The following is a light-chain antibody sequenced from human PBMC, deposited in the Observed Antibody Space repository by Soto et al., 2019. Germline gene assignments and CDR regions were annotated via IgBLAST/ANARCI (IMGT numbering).Light chain of an antibody. CDR2: GAS. V-gene: IGKV3-20*01. CDR1: QSVSRRY. Sequence: EIVLTQSPGTLSLSPGERATLSCRASQSVSRRYLAWYQQKPGQAPRLLIYGASSRATGIPDRFSGSGSGTDFTLTISRLEPEDFAVYYCQQYCSSPLTFGGGTKVEIK. CDR3: QQYCSSPLT. J-gene: IGKJ4*01.